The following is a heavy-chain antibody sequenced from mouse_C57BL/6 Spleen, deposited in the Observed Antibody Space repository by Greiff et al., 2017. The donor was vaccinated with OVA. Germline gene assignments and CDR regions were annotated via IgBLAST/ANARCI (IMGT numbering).Heavy chain of an antibody. CDR1: GYAFSSSW. V-gene: IGHV1-82*01. CDR2: IYPGDGDT. CDR3: ANYYGSSYESYFDY. Sequence: VQRVESGPELVKPGASVKISCKASGYAFSSSWMNWVKQRPGKGLEWIGRIYPGDGDTNYNGKFKGKATLTADKSSSTAYMQLSSLTSEDSAVYFCANYYGSSYESYFDYWGQGTTLTVSS. D-gene: IGHD1-1*01. J-gene: IGHJ2*01.